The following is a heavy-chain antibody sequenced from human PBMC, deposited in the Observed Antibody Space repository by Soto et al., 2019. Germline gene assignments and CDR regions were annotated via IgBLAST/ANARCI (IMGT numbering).Heavy chain of an antibody. CDR3: ARGHLEPGVVPASMGTAGPWDYGMDV. CDR1: GYTFTGYY. CDR2: INPNSGGT. J-gene: IGHJ6*02. D-gene: IGHD2-2*01. Sequence: QVQLVQSGAEVKKPGASVKVSCKASGYTFTGYYMHWVRQAPGQGLEWMGWINPNSGGTNYAQKFQGWVTMTRYTSIRTAYRELGRLGSDDTAVYYCARGHLEPGVVPASMGTAGPWDYGMDVWGQGTTLTVSS. V-gene: IGHV1-2*04.